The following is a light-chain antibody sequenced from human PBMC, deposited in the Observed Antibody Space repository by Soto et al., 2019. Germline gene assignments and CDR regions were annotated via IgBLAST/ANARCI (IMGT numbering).Light chain of an antibody. CDR1: QSIDNY. CDR3: QQRSNWPPLT. Sequence: EIVLTQSPATQSLSPGERATLSCRASQSIDNYLAWYQQKPGQAPRLLIYDASNRTTGIPARFSGSGSGTDFTLTISSLEPEDFAIYYCQQRSNWPPLTFGGGTKVEIK. CDR2: DAS. J-gene: IGKJ4*01. V-gene: IGKV3-11*01.